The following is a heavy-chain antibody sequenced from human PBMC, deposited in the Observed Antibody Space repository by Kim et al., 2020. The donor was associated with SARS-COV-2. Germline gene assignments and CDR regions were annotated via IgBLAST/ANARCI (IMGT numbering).Heavy chain of an antibody. V-gene: IGHV4-34*01. J-gene: IGHJ4*02. CDR3: ARAVASNGSGSYHDY. CDR1: GGSFSGYY. D-gene: IGHD3-10*01. CDR2: INHSGST. Sequence: SETLSLTCAVYGGSFSGYYWSWIRQPPGKGLEWIGEINHSGSTNYNPSLKSRVTISVDTSKNQFSLKLSSVTAADTAVYYCARAVASNGSGSYHDYWGQG.